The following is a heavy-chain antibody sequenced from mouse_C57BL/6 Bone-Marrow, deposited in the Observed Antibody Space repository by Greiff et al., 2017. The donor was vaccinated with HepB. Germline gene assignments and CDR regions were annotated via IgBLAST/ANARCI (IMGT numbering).Heavy chain of an antibody. J-gene: IGHJ2*01. CDR3: ARWGTYDGYQDYFDY. V-gene: IGHV1-18*01. Sequence: EVQRVESGPELVKPGASVKIPCKASGYTFTDYNMDWVKQSHGKSLEWIGDINPNNGGTIYNQKFKGKATLTVDKSSSTAYMELRSLTSEDTAVYYWARWGTYDGYQDYFDYGGRGNTLTVSA. CDR2: INPNNGGT. CDR1: GYTFTDYN. D-gene: IGHD2-3*01.